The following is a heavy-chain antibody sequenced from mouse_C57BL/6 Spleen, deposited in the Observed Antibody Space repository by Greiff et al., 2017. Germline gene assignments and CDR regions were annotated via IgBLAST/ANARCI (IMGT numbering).Heavy chain of an antibody. CDR1: GYTFTSYW. Sequence: VQLQQSGAELAKPGASVKLSCKASGYTFTSYWMHWVKQRPGQGLEWIGYINPSSGYTKSNQKFKDKATLTAAKSSITAYMQLRSLTYEDSAVYDYTVTRDYGSSYGWYIDVWGTGTTVTVSS. CDR3: TVTRDYGSSYGWYIDV. D-gene: IGHD1-1*01. V-gene: IGHV1-7*01. J-gene: IGHJ1*03. CDR2: INPSSGYT.